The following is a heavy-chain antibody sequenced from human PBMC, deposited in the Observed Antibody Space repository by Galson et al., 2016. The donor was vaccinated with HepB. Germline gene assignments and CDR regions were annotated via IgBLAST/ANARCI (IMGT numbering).Heavy chain of an antibody. J-gene: IGHJ4*02. V-gene: IGHV3-30*18. CDR1: GFTFNVYG. CDR3: AKGDYDVLRYSDH. Sequence: SLRLSCAASGFTFNVYGMHWVRQALGRGLERVASISHDGSNSYHVDSVKGRFTISRDNFKSTLYLEMNSMRGEDTAIYYCAKGDYDVLRYSDHWGQGTLVTVSS. D-gene: IGHD3-9*01. CDR2: ISHDGSNS.